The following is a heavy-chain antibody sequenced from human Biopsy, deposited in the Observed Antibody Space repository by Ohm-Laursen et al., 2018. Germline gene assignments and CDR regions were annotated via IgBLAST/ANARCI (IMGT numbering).Heavy chain of an antibody. Sequence: TLTLTCTFSGFSLSTSGVAVGWIRQPPGKGLEWIGHISHTGYTSYKSSLKSRVTISLDTSRKHFSLRLTSLAAADTAVYYCARGSNEYGGLYFPHWGQGTLVTVSS. CDR1: GFSLSTSGVA. V-gene: IGHV4-61*03. J-gene: IGHJ1*01. CDR2: ISHTGYT. D-gene: IGHD4-23*01. CDR3: ARGSNEYGGLYFPH.